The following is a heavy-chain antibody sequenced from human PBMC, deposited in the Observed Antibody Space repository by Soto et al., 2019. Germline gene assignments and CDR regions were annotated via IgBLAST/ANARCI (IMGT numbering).Heavy chain of an antibody. CDR3: ARSPPHQFYYDSSGPFAFDI. CDR2: IIPILGIA. J-gene: IGHJ3*02. V-gene: IGHV1-69*02. D-gene: IGHD3-22*01. Sequence: SVKVSCKASGGTFSSYTISWVRQAPGQGLEWMGRIIPILGIANYAQRFQGRVTITADKSTSTAYMELSSLRSEDTAVYYCARSPPHQFYYDSSGPFAFDIWGQGTMVTVSS. CDR1: GGTFSSYT.